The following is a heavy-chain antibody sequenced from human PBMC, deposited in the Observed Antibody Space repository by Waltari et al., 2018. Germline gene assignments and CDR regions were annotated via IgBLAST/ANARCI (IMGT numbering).Heavy chain of an antibody. D-gene: IGHD5-12*01. J-gene: IGHJ4*02. CDR2: ISAYANAS. V-gene: IGHV1-18*01. CDR1: GYIFSNYG. Sequence: QVLLMQSGDDVKKPGASVRVSCKASGYIFSNYGVAWVRQAPGQRLEWMGWISAYANASRFTQGFQGRLSMTTETSTSTAYMDLRNISSDDTAVYYCARVGHLATGAVDFWGPGTRVFVSS. CDR3: ARVGHLATGAVDF.